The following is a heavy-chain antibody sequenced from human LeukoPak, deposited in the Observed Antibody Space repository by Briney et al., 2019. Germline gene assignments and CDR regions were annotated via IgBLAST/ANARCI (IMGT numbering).Heavy chain of an antibody. CDR3: ARVGVVANFYFYYGMDV. CDR2: IHSSGST. CDR1: GGSISSYY. J-gene: IGHJ6*02. D-gene: IGHD2-21*01. V-gene: IGHV4-4*07. Sequence: SETLSLTCTVSGGSISSYYWSWFRQPAGKGLEWIGRIHSSGSTNYNPSLKSRVTMLVDTSKNQFSLKLSSVTAADTAVYYCARVGVVANFYFYYGMDVWGQGTTITVSS.